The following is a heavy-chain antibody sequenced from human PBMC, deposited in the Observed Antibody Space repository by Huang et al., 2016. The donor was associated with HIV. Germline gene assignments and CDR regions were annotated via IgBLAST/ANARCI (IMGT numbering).Heavy chain of an antibody. J-gene: IGHJ4*02. Sequence: EVQLVESGGALVQHGGSLKLSCVVSGFDFSKYSMNWVRQAPGKGLEGVSDISVTSSNIYYSDSVKGRFTISRDNAKNSVFLQMRSLRAEDTALYYCARTEMEYYYGSSGYYPDYWGQGTQVTVSS. CDR1: GFDFSKYS. CDR3: ARTEMEYYYGSSGYYPDY. V-gene: IGHV3-48*01. CDR2: ISVTSSNI. D-gene: IGHD3-22*01.